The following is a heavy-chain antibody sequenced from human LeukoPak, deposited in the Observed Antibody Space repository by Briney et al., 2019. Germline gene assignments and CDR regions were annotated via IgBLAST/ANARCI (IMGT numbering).Heavy chain of an antibody. CDR1: GGSISSGDYY. CDR3: AREGYYYDSSGYSSYYFDY. V-gene: IGHV4-30-4*01. J-gene: IGHJ4*02. CDR2: IYYSGST. D-gene: IGHD3-22*01. Sequence: SETLSLTCTVSGGSISSGDYYWSWIRQPPGKGLEWIGYIYYSGSTYYNPSLKSRVTISVDTSKSQFSLKLSSVTAADTAVYYCAREGYYYDSSGYSSYYFDYWGQGTLVTVSS.